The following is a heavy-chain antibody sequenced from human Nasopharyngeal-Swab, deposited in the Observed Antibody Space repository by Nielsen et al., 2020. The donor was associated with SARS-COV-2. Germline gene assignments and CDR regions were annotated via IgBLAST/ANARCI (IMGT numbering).Heavy chain of an antibody. D-gene: IGHD2-15*01. CDR3: AREEAWSKTFDR. Sequence: GRSLRLSCVASGITLSNSWMHWVRQGPGKGLVWVSRINTGARDTTYADSVKGRFTISRDNAKNTLYLQMDSLRVEDTAVYYCAREEAWSKTFDRWGQGTLVTVAS. CDR1: GITLSNSW. CDR2: INTGARDT. V-gene: IGHV3-74*01. J-gene: IGHJ5*02.